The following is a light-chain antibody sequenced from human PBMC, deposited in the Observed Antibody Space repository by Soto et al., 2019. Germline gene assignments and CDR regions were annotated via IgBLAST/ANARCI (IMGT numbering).Light chain of an antibody. CDR3: AAWDDSLGEV. Sequence: QSLLPQPPSASGTPGQRVTISSSGSSSNIGSNYVYWYHQLPGTAPKLLIYRNNQRPSGVPDRFSGSKSGTSASLAISGLRSEDEADYYCAAWDDSLGEVFGTGTKVTVL. CDR1: SSNIGSNY. J-gene: IGLJ1*01. CDR2: RNN. V-gene: IGLV1-47*01.